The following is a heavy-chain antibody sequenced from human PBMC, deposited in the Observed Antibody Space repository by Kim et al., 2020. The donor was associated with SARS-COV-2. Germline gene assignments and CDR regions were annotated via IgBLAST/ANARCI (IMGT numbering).Heavy chain of an antibody. CDR3: AKESVGFTGHCGMDV. Sequence: GGSLRLSCAASGFTFSSYGMHWVRQAPGKGLEWVAVIWYDGSNKYYADSVKGRFTISRDNSKNTLYLQMNSLRAEDTAVYYCAKESVGFTGHCGMDVWGQGTTVTVSS. CDR2: IWYDGSNK. J-gene: IGHJ6*02. V-gene: IGHV3-33*06. CDR1: GFTFSSYG. D-gene: IGHD1-26*01.